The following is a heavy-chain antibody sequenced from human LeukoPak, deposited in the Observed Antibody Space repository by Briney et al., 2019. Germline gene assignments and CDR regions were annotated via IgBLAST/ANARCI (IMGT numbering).Heavy chain of an antibody. J-gene: IGHJ4*02. V-gene: IGHV3-23*01. D-gene: IGHD3-22*01. Sequence: PGGSLRLSCAASGFTFSSYAMSWVRQAPGKGLEWVSAISGSGGSTYYADSVKGRFTISRDNSKNTLYLQMNSLRAEDTAVYYCAKLVYSDSSGYYYFDYWGQGTLVTVSS. CDR2: ISGSGGST. CDR3: AKLVYSDSSGYYYFDY. CDR1: GFTFSSYA.